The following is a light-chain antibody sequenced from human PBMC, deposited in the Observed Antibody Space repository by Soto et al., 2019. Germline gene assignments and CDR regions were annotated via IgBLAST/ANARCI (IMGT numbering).Light chain of an antibody. V-gene: IGKV1-39*01. CDR1: QSISSN. J-gene: IGKJ1*01. CDR2: ATS. CDR3: QQSYSTLET. Sequence: DIQMTQSPSSLSASVGDRVTITCRASQSISSNLNWYQQKPGKAPKLQIYATSSLQSGVPSRFSGSGSGTDFTLTVSSLQPEDFATYYCQQSYSTLETFGQGTKVEIK.